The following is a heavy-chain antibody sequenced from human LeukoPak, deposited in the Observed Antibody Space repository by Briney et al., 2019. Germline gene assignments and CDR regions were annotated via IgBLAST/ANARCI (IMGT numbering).Heavy chain of an antibody. V-gene: IGHV3-30-3*01. D-gene: IGHD3-10*01. J-gene: IGHJ6*02. CDR2: ISYDGSNK. CDR3: ARDETRYYGSGSSPPAYYYYYGMDV. CDR1: GFTSSSYA. Sequence: PGRSLRLSCAASGFTSSSYAMHWVRQAPGKGLEWVTVISYDGSNKYYADSVKGRFTISRDNSKNTLSLHMNSLRAEDTAVYYCARDETRYYGSGSSPPAYYYYYGMDVWGQGTTVTVSS.